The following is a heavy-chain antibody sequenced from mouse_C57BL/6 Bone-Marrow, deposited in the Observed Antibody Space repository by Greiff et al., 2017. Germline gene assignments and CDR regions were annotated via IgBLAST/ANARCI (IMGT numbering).Heavy chain of an antibody. J-gene: IGHJ4*01. CDR2: IIYSGST. CDR3: ARYWGTAQAHYDAMDY. V-gene: IGHV3-8*01. Sequence: VQLKESGPGLAKPSQTLSLTCSVTGYSITSDYWNWFRKFPGNKLEYMGYIIYSGSTYYNPSLKSRISITRDTSKNQYYLQLNAETAENTATYYCARYWGTAQAHYDAMDYWGQGTSVTVSS. D-gene: IGHD3-2*02. CDR1: GYSITSDY.